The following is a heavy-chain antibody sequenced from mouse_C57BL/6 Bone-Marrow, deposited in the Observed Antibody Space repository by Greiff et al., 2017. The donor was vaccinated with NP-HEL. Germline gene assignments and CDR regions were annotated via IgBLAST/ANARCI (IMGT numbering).Heavy chain of an antibody. CDR2: ISNGGGST. J-gene: IGHJ2*01. CDR3: ARQGYYSNYPFDY. CDR1: GFTFSDYY. D-gene: IGHD2-5*01. Sequence: EVKLMESGGGLVQPGGSLKLSCAASGFTFSDYYMYWVRQTPEKRLEWVAYISNGGGSTYYPDTVKGRFTISRDNAKNTLYLQMSRLKSEDTAMYYCARQGYYSNYPFDYWGQGTTLTVSS. V-gene: IGHV5-12*01.